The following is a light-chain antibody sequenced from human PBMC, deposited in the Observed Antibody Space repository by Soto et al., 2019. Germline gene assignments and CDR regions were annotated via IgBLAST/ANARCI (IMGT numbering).Light chain of an antibody. CDR2: AAS. J-gene: IGKJ3*01. V-gene: IGKV1-39*01. CDR1: QSISSY. Sequence: DIQMTQSPSSLSASVGDRVTITCRASQSISSYLNWYQQKPGKDPKLLIYAASSLQSGVPSGFSGSGSGTDFTLTISSLQPEDFATYYCQQSYSTPGTFGPGTKVDIK. CDR3: QQSYSTPGT.